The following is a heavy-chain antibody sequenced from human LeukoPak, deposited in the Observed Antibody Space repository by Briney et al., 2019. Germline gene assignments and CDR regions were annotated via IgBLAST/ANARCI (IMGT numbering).Heavy chain of an antibody. Sequence: GGSLRLSCAASGFTFSGYWMHWVRQAPGKGLVWVSRIYSDGRSTSYADSVKGRFTISRDNAKNTLDLQMTSLRAEDMAVYYCASAYSSGYYSFDYWGQGTLVTVSS. CDR3: ASAYSSGYYSFDY. CDR1: GFTFSGYW. V-gene: IGHV3-74*01. CDR2: IYSDGRST. D-gene: IGHD3-22*01. J-gene: IGHJ4*02.